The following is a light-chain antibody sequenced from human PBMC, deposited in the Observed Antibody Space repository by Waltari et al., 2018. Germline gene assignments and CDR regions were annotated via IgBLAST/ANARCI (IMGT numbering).Light chain of an antibody. CDR1: QTIYNS. Sequence: DIPVTMTTSILTVYVRDSVTLTCRASQTIYNSLNWYQHKPGKAPRLLISDASTLQNGVPSRFSGRGSGTEFTLAISRLQPEDFATYYCQQSYTLPYTFGQGTQLDI. CDR2: DAS. V-gene: IGKV1-39*01. J-gene: IGKJ2*01. CDR3: QQSYTLPYT.